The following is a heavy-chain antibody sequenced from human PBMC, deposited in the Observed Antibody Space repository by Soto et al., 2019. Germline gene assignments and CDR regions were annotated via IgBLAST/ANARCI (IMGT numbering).Heavy chain of an antibody. CDR3: ARHDDCHGGPCSTGRWFDT. CDR1: GGSISGYY. J-gene: IGHJ5*02. V-gene: IGHV4-59*08. D-gene: IGHD2-15*01. Sequence: SETLSLTCTVSGGSISGYYWSWVRQPPGKGLEWIGYIYYSGSTNYNPSLKSRVTMSVDMSKSQFSLKLYSVTAADTAVYHCARHDDCHGGPCSTGRWFDTWGRGTLVTVSS. CDR2: IYYSGST.